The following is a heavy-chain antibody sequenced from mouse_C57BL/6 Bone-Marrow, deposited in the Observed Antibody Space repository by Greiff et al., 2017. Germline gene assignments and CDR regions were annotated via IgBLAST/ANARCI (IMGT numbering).Heavy chain of an antibody. CDR3: ATTPHFDY. CDR2: ISYDGSN. J-gene: IGHJ2*01. V-gene: IGHV3-6*01. CDR1: GYSITSGYY. Sequence: EVQLVESGPGLVKPSQSLSLTCSVTGYSITSGYYWNWIRQFPGNKLEWMGYISYDGSNNYNPSLKNRISITRDTSKNQFFLKLNSVTTEDTATYYCATTPHFDYWGQGTTLTVSS. D-gene: IGHD1-1*01.